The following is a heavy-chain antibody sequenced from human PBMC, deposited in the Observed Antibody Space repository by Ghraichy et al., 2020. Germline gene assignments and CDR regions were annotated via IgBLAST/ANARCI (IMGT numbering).Heavy chain of an antibody. J-gene: IGHJ6*02. V-gene: IGHV3-21*01. CDR2: ISSSSSYI. CDR3: ARGATVTTFYYYGMDV. Sequence: GGSLRLSCAASGFTFSSYSMNWVHQAPGKGLEWVSSISSSSSYIYYADSVKGRFTISRDNAKNSLYLQMNSLRAEDTAVYYCARGATVTTFYYYGMDVWGQGTTVTVSS. CDR1: GFTFSSYS. D-gene: IGHD4-17*01.